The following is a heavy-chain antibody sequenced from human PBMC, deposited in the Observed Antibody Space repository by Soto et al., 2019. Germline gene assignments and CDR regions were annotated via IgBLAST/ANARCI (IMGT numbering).Heavy chain of an antibody. J-gene: IGHJ5*02. Sequence: TLSLTCAVSGASGDSGGYSWSWIRQPPGKGLEWIGYIYHGVSTDYNPSLKSRVTISVDSSKNLFSLSLSSVTAADTAVYFCVRSGCSSTACHTDWFDPWGPGTLVTVSS. CDR3: VRSGCSSTACHTDWFDP. CDR1: GASGDSGGYS. D-gene: IGHD2-2*01. CDR2: IYHGVST. V-gene: IGHV4-30-2*01.